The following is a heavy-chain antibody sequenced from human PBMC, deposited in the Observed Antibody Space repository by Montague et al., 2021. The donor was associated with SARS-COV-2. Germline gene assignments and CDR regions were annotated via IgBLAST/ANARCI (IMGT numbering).Heavy chain of an antibody. CDR1: GFTFSSYA. J-gene: IGHJ3*02. CDR2: ISYDGSNK. V-gene: IGHV3-30-3*01. D-gene: IGHD3-10*01. Sequence: SLRLSCAASGFTFSSYAMHWVRQAPGKGLEWVAVISYDGSNKFYADSVKGRFTISRDNSKNTLYLQMNSLRADDTAVYYCARVGYGWGSYWAFDIWGQGTMVTVSS. CDR3: ARVGYGWGSYWAFDI.